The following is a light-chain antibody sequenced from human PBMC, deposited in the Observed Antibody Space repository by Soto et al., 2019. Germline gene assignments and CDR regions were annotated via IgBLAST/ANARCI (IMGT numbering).Light chain of an antibody. Sequence: DIQMTQSPSSLSASVGDRVTITCRASQSISSYLNWYQQKPGKAPKILIYAASSLQSGVPSRFSCSGSGTDFTLTISSLQPEEFASYYCKQSYSTPLTYGGGTKVEIK. CDR3: KQSYSTPLT. CDR2: AAS. J-gene: IGKJ4*01. V-gene: IGKV1-39*01. CDR1: QSISSY.